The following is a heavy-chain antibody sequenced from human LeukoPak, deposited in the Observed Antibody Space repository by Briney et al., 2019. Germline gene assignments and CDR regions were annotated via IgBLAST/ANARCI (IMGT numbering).Heavy chain of an antibody. D-gene: IGHD2-15*01. CDR2: IYPGDSDT. J-gene: IGHJ4*02. CDR3: ARSSLGDY. Sequence: GESLKISRKGFGYNLTSYWLGWVRQMSGKGLEWMGIIYPGDSDTRYSPSFQGQVTISADKSISTAYLQWSSLKASDTAMYYCARSSLGDYWGQGTLVTVSS. V-gene: IGHV5-51*01. CDR1: GYNLTSYW.